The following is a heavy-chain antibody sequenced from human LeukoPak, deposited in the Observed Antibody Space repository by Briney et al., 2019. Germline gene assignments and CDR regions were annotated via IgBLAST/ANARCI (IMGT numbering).Heavy chain of an antibody. V-gene: IGHV3-7*01. CDR3: AGGSGWKANY. Sequence: PGGSLRLSCAASGFTVSSSYMSWVRQAPGKGLEWVANIKEDGSAKHYVDSVKGRFTISRDNAKNSLYLQMNSLRVEDTAVYYCAGGSGWKANYWGQGTLVTVSS. D-gene: IGHD6-19*01. CDR2: IKEDGSAK. J-gene: IGHJ4*02. CDR1: GFTVSSSY.